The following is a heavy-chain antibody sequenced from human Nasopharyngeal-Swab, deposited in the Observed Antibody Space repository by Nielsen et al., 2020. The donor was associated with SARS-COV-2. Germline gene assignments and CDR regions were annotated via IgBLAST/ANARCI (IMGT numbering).Heavy chain of an antibody. J-gene: IGHJ6*03. CDR2: ISGSGGST. D-gene: IGHD3-3*01. V-gene: IGHV3-23*01. CDR1: GFTFSSYA. Sequence: GSLRLSCAASGFTFSSYAMSWVRQAPGKGLEWVSAISGSGGSTYYADSVKGRFTISRDNSKNTLYLQMNSLRAEDTAVYYCAKDIEYYDFWSGHYYYYMDVWGKGTTVTVSS. CDR3: AKDIEYYDFWSGHYYYYMDV.